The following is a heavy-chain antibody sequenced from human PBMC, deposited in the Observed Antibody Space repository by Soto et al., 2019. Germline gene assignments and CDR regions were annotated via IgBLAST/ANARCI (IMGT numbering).Heavy chain of an antibody. CDR3: ARSQFDYVWGTSGYFDS. V-gene: IGHV5-51*01. J-gene: IGHJ4*02. CDR1: GYSFTTHW. D-gene: IGHD3-16*01. Sequence: GESLKISCKGSGYSFTTHWVGWVRQMPGKGLEWMGIIYPGDSDARYSPSFQGQVTISVDESITTAFLQWSSLKASDTAMYYCARSQFDYVWGTSGYFDSWGQGTLVTVS. CDR2: IYPGDSDA.